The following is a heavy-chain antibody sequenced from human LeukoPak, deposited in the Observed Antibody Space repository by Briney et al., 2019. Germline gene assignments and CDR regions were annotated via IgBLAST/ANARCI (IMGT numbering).Heavy chain of an antibody. D-gene: IGHD6-13*01. J-gene: IGHJ4*02. CDR2: TYYRSKWYN. V-gene: IGHV6-1*01. Sequence: SQTLSLTCAISVDSLSSDRAAWNWTRQSTSRGLEWLGRTYYRSKWYNDYAASVKSRITINADTSKNQFSLQLSSVTPEDTAVYYCARDWYGDYFDYWGQGSLVTVSS. CDR1: VDSLSSDRAA. CDR3: ARDWYGDYFDY.